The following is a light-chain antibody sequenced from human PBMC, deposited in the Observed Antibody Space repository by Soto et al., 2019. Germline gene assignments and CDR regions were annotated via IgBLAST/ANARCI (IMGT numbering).Light chain of an antibody. CDR2: DAS. CDR1: QSISSW. Sequence: DIQMTQSPSALAASVGDRVTITFRASQSISSWLAWYQQKPGKAPKLLIFDASSLESGTPSRFSGRRSGTQFTLTINGLQPDDFATYHCQQYYTYPVTFGQGTKVDI. CDR3: QQYYTYPVT. J-gene: IGKJ1*01. V-gene: IGKV1-5*01.